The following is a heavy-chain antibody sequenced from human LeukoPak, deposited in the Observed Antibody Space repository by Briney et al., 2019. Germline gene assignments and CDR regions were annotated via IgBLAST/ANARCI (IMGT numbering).Heavy chain of an antibody. CDR3: ARALSSGYFGETYYFDY. Sequence: SETLSLTCAVYGGSFSSYYWSWIRQPPGKGLEWIGYTYYSGSTNYNPSLKSRVTISVDTSKNQFSLKLSSVTAADTAVYYCARALSSGYFGETYYFDYWGQGTLVTVSS. CDR1: GGSFSSYY. V-gene: IGHV4-59*01. D-gene: IGHD3-22*01. CDR2: TYYSGST. J-gene: IGHJ4*02.